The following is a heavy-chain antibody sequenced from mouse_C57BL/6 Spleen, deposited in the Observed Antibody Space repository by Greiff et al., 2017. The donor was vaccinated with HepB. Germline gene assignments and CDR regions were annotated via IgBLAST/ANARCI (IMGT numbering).Heavy chain of an antibody. Sequence: EVQLQQSGTVLARPGASVKMSCKTSGYTFTSYWMHWVKQRPGQGLEWIGAIYPGNSDTSYNQKFKGKAKLTAVTSASTAYMELSSLTNEDSAVYYCTRCDSSGTGRFAYWGQGTLVTVSA. D-gene: IGHD3-2*02. CDR1: GYTFTSYW. CDR2: IYPGNSDT. V-gene: IGHV1-5*01. J-gene: IGHJ3*01. CDR3: TRCDSSGTGRFAY.